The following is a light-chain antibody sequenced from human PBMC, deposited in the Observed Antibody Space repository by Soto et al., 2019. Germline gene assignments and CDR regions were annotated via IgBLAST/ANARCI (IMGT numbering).Light chain of an antibody. Sequence: EIVLTQSPGTLSLSPWERATLSCRASESVSDNYLAWYQQRSGQAPRLVIYGASSRASAVPDRFSGSGSGADFTLTISRLEPEDFAVYYCQQYGSSPLTFGGGTKVEIK. V-gene: IGKV3-20*01. CDR2: GAS. CDR3: QQYGSSPLT. CDR1: ESVSDNY. J-gene: IGKJ4*01.